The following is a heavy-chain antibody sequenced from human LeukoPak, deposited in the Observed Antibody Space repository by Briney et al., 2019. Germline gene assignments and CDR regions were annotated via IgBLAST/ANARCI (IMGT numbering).Heavy chain of an antibody. Sequence: PGGSLRLSCAASGFTFSNYWMHWVRQAPGKGLEWVSRISSDGITTYADFVKGRFTISRDNAKNTVFLQMNSLRVEDTAVYYCARDYGDYYNWFDPSGQGTLVTVSS. CDR1: GFTFSNYW. CDR3: ARDYGDYYNWFDP. V-gene: IGHV3-74*03. J-gene: IGHJ5*02. D-gene: IGHD4-17*01. CDR2: ISSDGIT.